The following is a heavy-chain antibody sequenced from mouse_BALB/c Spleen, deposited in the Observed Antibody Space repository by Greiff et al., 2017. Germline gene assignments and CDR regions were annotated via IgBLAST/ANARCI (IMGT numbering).Heavy chain of an antibody. V-gene: IGHV1-63*02. CDR1: GYTFTNYW. D-gene: IGHD2-14*01. J-gene: IGHJ3*01. CDR3: ARSDRYDWFAY. CDR2: IYPGGGYT. Sequence: QVQLQQSGAELVRPGTSVKISCKASGYTFTNYWLGWVKQRPGHGLEWIGDIYPGGGYTNYNEKFKSKATLTVDTSSSTAYMQLSSLASEDSALYYCARSDRYDWFAYWGQGTLVTVSA.